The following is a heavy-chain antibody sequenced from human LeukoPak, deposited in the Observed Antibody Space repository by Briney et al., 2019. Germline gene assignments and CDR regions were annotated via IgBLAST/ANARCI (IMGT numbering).Heavy chain of an antibody. V-gene: IGHV4-39*07. CDR1: GGSISSSSYY. D-gene: IGHD3-22*01. CDR3: ASFYDSSGYYQGSEDY. J-gene: IGHJ4*02. CDR2: IYYSGST. Sequence: SEPLSLTCTVSGGSISSSSYYWGWIRQPPGKGLEWIGGIYYSGSTYYNPSLKSRVTISVATSKNQFSLKLSSVTAADTAVYYCASFYDSSGYYQGSEDYWGQGTLVTVSS.